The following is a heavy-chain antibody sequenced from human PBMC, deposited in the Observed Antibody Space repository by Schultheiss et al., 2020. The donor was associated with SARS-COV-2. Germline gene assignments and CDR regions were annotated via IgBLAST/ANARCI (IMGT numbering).Heavy chain of an antibody. CDR3: AKVGNGGRCFSLGDCDYYYYGMDV. D-gene: IGHD2-15*01. Sequence: GESLKLSCAASGFIFRSYGMHWVRQAPGKGLEWVAVISYEGSNKLYADSVKGRFTISRDNSKNTLYLQMNSLRADDTAVYYCAKVGNGGRCFSLGDCDYYYYGMDVWGQGTSVTVAS. CDR2: ISYEGSNK. J-gene: IGHJ6*02. V-gene: IGHV3-30*18. CDR1: GFIFRSYG.